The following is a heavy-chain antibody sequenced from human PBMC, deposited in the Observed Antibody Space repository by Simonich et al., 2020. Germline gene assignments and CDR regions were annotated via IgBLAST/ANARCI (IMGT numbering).Heavy chain of an antibody. Sequence: QVQLQESGPGLVKPSETLSLTCTVSGGSISSYYWRCIRQPPGKGLEWIGYIYYSGSTNYNPSLKSRVTISVDTSKNQFSLKLSSVTAADTAVYYCARGGLYFDYWGQGTLVTVSS. V-gene: IGHV4-59*01. CDR2: IYYSGST. J-gene: IGHJ4*02. D-gene: IGHD2-15*01. CDR1: GGSISSYY. CDR3: ARGGLYFDY.